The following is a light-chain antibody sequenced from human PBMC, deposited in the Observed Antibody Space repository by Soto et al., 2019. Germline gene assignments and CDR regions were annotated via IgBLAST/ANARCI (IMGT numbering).Light chain of an antibody. CDR1: SSNIGAGYD. CDR3: QSYDSSLSAVV. V-gene: IGLV1-40*01. CDR2: QNN. J-gene: IGLJ2*01. Sequence: QSVLTQPPSVSGAPGQRVSISCTGSSSNIGAGYDVHWYEHLPGTAPKLLIYQNNNRPSGDPDRFSGSKSGTSASLAITGLQAQDEADYYCQSYDSSLSAVVFGGGTKLTVL.